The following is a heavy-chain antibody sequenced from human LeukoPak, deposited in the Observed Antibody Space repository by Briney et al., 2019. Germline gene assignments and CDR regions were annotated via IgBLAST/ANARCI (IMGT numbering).Heavy chain of an antibody. Sequence: GVSLKISCKGSGYSFTSYWIGWVRQMPGKGLEWMGIIYPGDSDTRYSPSFQGQVTISADKSISTAYLQWSSLKASDTAMYYCARRRCSGGSCYSYYFDYWGQGTLVTVSS. D-gene: IGHD2-15*01. V-gene: IGHV5-51*01. CDR1: GYSFTSYW. J-gene: IGHJ4*02. CDR3: ARRRCSGGSCYSYYFDY. CDR2: IYPGDSDT.